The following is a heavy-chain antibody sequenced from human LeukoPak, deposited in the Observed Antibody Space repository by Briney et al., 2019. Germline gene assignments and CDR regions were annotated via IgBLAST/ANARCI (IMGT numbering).Heavy chain of an antibody. V-gene: IGHV3-21*01. CDR1: GFTFSGYS. D-gene: IGHD2-15*01. CDR3: ARGVVGYSLNFDY. CDR2: ISSSSSYI. J-gene: IGHJ4*02. Sequence: PGGSLRLSCAASGFTFSGYSMNWVRQAPGKGLEWVSSISSSSSYIYYADSVKGRFTISRDNAKNSLYLQMNSLRAEDTAVYYCARGVVGYSLNFDYWGQGTLVTVSS.